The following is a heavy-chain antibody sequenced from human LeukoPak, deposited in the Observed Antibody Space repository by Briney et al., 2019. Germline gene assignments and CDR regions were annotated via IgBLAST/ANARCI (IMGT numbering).Heavy chain of an antibody. D-gene: IGHD6-19*01. J-gene: IGHJ4*02. V-gene: IGHV1-24*01. CDR3: ATRECSSGCPHDY. Sequence: ASVKVSCKVSGYTLTELSMHWVRQAPGKGLEWMGGFDPEDGETIYAQKFQGRVTVTEDTSTDTAYMELSSLRSEDTAVYYCATRECSSGCPHDYWGQGTLVNVSS. CDR2: FDPEDGET. CDR1: GYTLTELS.